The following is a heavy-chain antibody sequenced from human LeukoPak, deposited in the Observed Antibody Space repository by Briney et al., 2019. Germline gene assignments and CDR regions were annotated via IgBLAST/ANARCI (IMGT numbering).Heavy chain of an antibody. D-gene: IGHD3-3*01. J-gene: IGHJ4*02. CDR3: AREHYDFWSGYSKSNDY. V-gene: IGHV3-74*01. CDR1: GFTFSSYW. Sequence: PGGFLRLSCAASGFTFSSYWMHWVRQAPGKGLVWVSRINSDGSSTSYADSVKGRFTISRDNAKNTLYLQMNSLRAEDTAVYYCAREHYDFWSGYSKSNDYWGQGTLVTVSS. CDR2: INSDGSST.